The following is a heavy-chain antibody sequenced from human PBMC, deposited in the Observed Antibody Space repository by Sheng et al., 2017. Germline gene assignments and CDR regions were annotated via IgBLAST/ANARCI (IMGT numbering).Heavy chain of an antibody. Sequence: QVQLQESGPGLVKPSETLSLTCTVSGGSVSSGSYYWSWIRQPPGKGLEWIGYIYYSGSTNYNPSLKSRVTISVDTSKNQFSLKLSSVTAADTAVYYCARAGGGSGEGYYYYYMDVWGKGTTVTVSS. CDR3: ARAGGGSGEGYYYYYMDV. D-gene: IGHD3-10*01. CDR2: IYYSGST. V-gene: IGHV4-61*01. J-gene: IGHJ6*03. CDR1: GGSVSSGSYY.